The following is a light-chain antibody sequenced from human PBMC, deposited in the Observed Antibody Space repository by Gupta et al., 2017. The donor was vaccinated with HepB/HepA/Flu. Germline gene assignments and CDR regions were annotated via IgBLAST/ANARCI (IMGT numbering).Light chain of an antibody. V-gene: IGLV2-14*03. CDR3: SSYTSNSAL. CDR2: DVS. CDR1: SSDVGGYNY. Sequence: QSDLTQPASVSASPGPSITTSCTGTSSDVGGYNYVSWYQQHPGKAPKLMIYDVSHRPSGVSNRFSGSKSGNTASLTISGLQAEDEADYYCSSYTSNSALFGGGTKLTVL. J-gene: IGLJ2*01.